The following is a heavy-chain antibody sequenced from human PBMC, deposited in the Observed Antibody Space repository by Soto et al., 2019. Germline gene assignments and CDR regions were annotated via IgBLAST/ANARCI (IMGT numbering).Heavy chain of an antibody. D-gene: IGHD2-21*02. Sequence: QVQLQESGPGLVKPSQTLSLTCTVSGGSISSGGYYWSWIRQHPGKGLEWIGYIYYSGSTYYNPSLKCRVTISVYTSQNQFSLKLSSVTAADTAVYYCARVPVYCGGGCYPFDYWGQGTLVTVSS. V-gene: IGHV4-31*03. CDR3: ARVPVYCGGGCYPFDY. J-gene: IGHJ4*02. CDR2: IYYSGST. CDR1: GGSISSGGYY.